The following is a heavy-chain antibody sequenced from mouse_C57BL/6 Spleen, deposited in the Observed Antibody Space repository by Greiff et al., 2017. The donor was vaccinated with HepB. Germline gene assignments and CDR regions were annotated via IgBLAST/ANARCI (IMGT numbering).Heavy chain of an antibody. CDR1: GYTFTSYW. CDR2: IDPSDSYT. V-gene: IGHV1-59*01. CDR3: ARATYYAWFAY. D-gene: IGHD1-1*01. Sequence: QVQLKQPGAELVRPGTSVKLSCKASGYTFTSYWMHWVKQRPGQGLEWIGVIDPSDSYTNYNQKFKGKATLTVETSSSTAYMQLSSLTSEDSAVYYCARATYYAWFAYWGQGTLVTVSA. J-gene: IGHJ3*01.